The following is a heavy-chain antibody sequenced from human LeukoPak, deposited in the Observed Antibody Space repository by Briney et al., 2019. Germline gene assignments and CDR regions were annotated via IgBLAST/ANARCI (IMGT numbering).Heavy chain of an antibody. CDR2: ISWNSGSI. J-gene: IGHJ4*02. Sequence: GGSLRLSCAASGFTFDDYAMHWVRQAPGKGLEWVSGISWNSGSIGYADSVKGRFTISRDNAKNSLYLQMNSLRAEDMALYYCAKDIRAVVGAPLFDYWGQGTLVTVSS. D-gene: IGHD2-15*01. V-gene: IGHV3-9*03. CDR3: AKDIRAVVGAPLFDY. CDR1: GFTFDDYA.